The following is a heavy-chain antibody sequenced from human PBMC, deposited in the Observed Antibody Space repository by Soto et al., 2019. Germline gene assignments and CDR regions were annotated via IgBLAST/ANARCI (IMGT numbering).Heavy chain of an antibody. CDR2: IYPADSDT. Sequence: EVQLVQSGAEVKKPGESLRISCKASGYNFNSSWIGWVRQMPGKGLEWMVIIYPADSDTRYSPSFQGQVTISADKSINTAYLQWSSLKASDSAMYYCARRDYGDWSFDLWGRGTLVTVSS. V-gene: IGHV5-51*01. D-gene: IGHD4-17*01. J-gene: IGHJ2*01. CDR1: GYNFNSSW. CDR3: ARRDYGDWSFDL.